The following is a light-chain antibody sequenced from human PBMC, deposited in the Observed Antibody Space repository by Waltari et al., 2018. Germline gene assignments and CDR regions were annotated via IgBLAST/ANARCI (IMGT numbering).Light chain of an antibody. CDR2: GKN. CDR3: NSRDSSGNHLVV. J-gene: IGLJ2*01. CDR1: STRSYY. V-gene: IGLV3-19*01. Sequence: SSELTQDPAVSVALGQTVRITCPGDSTRSYYASWYQQKPGQAPVLVIYGKNNRPSGIPDRFSDSSSGNTASLTITGAQAEDEADYYCNSRDSSGNHLVVFGGGTKLTVL.